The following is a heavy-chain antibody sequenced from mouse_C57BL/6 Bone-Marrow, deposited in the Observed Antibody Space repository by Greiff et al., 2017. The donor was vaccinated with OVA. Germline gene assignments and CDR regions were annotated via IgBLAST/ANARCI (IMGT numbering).Heavy chain of an antibody. D-gene: IGHD2-14*01. Sequence: EVKVEESGGGLVKPGGSLKLSCAASGFTFSSYAMSWVRQTPEKRLEWVATISDGGSYTYYPDNVQGRFTISRDNAKNNLYLQMSHLKSEDTAMYYCARVGGYDYYAMDYWGQGTSVTVSS. CDR3: ARVGGYDYYAMDY. CDR1: GFTFSSYA. CDR2: ISDGGSYT. J-gene: IGHJ4*01. V-gene: IGHV5-4*03.